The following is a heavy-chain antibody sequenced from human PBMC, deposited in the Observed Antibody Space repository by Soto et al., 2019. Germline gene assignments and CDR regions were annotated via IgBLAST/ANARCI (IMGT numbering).Heavy chain of an antibody. V-gene: IGHV1-2*02. Sequence: ASVKVSCKASGYTFTGYYMHWVRQAPGQGLEWMGWINPNSGGTNYAQKFQGRVTMTRDTSLSTAYMELSRLRSDDTAVFYCARSAREQYAKDYWGEGTLVTVSS. CDR3: ARSAREQYAKDY. CDR2: INPNSGGT. CDR1: GYTFTGYY. J-gene: IGHJ4*02.